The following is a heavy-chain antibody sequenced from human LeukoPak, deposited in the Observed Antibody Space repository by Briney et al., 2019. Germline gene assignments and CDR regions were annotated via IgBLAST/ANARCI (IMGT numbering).Heavy chain of an antibody. CDR2: MNPNSGNT. J-gene: IGHJ4*02. CDR1: GYTFTSYD. V-gene: IGHV1-8*01. CDR3: ARRWELRGYFDY. Sequence: ASVKVSCKASGYTFTSYDINWVRQATGQGLEWMGWMNPNSGNTGYAQKFQGRVTMTRNTSISTAYMELSSLRSEDTAVYYCARRWELRGYFDYWGQGTLVTVSS. D-gene: IGHD1-26*01.